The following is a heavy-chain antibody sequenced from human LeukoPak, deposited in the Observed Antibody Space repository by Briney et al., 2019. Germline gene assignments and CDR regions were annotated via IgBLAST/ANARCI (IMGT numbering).Heavy chain of an antibody. V-gene: IGHV1-46*01. CDR3: ARVGSGDYFDY. D-gene: IGHD6-19*01. CDR2: INPSGGSS. J-gene: IGHJ4*02. Sequence: ASVKVSCKASGYTFTSYYMHWVRQAPGQGLEWMGIINPSGGSSSYAQKFQGRVTMTRDTSTSTVYMELSSLRSEDTAVYYCARVGSGDYFDYWGQGTLVTVSS. CDR1: GYTFTSYY.